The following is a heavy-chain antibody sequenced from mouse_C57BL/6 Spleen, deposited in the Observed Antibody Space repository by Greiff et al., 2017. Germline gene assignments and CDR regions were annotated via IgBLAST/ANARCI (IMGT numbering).Heavy chain of an antibody. CDR3: ARRIYYDYGGFAY. D-gene: IGHD2-4*01. Sequence: EVQLVESGGGLVKPGGSLKLSCAASGFTFSDYGMHWVRQAPEKGLEWVAYISSGSSTIYYADTVKGRFTISRDNSKNTLFLQMTSLRSEDTAMYYCARRIYYDYGGFAYWGQGTLVTVSA. CDR2: ISSGSSTI. J-gene: IGHJ3*01. CDR1: GFTFSDYG. V-gene: IGHV5-17*01.